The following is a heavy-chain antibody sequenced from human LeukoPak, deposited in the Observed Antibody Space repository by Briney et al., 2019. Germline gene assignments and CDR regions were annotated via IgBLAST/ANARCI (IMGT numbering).Heavy chain of an antibody. Sequence: GGSLRLSCAASGFTFSSYAMHWVRQAPGKGLEWVAVISYDGSNKYYADSVKGRFTISRDNSKNTLYLQMNSLRAEDTAVYYCARDGWELTPLGYYCYYMDVWGKGTTVTVSS. CDR3: ARDGWELTPLGYYCYYMDV. CDR2: ISYDGSNK. J-gene: IGHJ6*03. CDR1: GFTFSSYA. D-gene: IGHD1-26*01. V-gene: IGHV3-30*01.